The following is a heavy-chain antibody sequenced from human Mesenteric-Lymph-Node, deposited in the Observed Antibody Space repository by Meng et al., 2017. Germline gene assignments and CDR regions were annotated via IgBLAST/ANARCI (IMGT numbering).Heavy chain of an antibody. J-gene: IGHJ2*01. V-gene: IGHV3-21*01. Sequence: GESLKISCAASGFTVSSNYMNWVRQAPGKGLEWVSSISSSSNYIYYADSVKGRFTISRDNAKNSLYLQMNSLRAEDTAVYYCARDGRGYYYDSSGYYHWYFDLWGRGTLVTVSS. CDR1: GFTVSSNY. CDR2: ISSSSNYI. CDR3: ARDGRGYYYDSSGYYHWYFDL. D-gene: IGHD3-22*01.